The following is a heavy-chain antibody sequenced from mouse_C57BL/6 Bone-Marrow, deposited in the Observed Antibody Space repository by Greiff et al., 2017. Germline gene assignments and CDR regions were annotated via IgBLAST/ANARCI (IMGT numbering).Heavy chain of an antibody. CDR3: AGYYVNLNYYAMDY. Sequence: VQLQQSGAELAKPGASVKLSCKASGYTFTSYWMHWVKQRPGQGLEWIGYINPRSGYTKYNQKFKDKATLTADKSSSTAYMQLSRLTYEDSAVYYCAGYYVNLNYYAMDYWGHGTSVTVSS. D-gene: IGHD2-1*01. J-gene: IGHJ4*01. V-gene: IGHV1-7*01. CDR1: GYTFTSYW. CDR2: INPRSGYT.